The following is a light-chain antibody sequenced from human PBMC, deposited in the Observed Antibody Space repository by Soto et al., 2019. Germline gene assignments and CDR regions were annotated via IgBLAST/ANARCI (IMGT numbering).Light chain of an antibody. CDR3: QQRSNWPPLT. CDR1: QKISSY. Sequence: EIVLTQSPGTLSLSPGERATLSCRASQKISSYLAWYQQKPGQAPRLLIYDASNRATGIPARFSSSGSGTDFTLTISSLEPEDFAVYYCQQRSNWPPLTFGGGTKVEIK. V-gene: IGKV3-11*01. CDR2: DAS. J-gene: IGKJ4*01.